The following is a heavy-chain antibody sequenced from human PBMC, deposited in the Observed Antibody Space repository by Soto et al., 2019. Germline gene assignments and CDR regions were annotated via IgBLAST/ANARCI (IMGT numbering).Heavy chain of an antibody. V-gene: IGHV4-31*03. Sequence: SETLSLTCTVSGGSISRGGYYWSWIRQHPGKGLEWIGYIYYSGSTYYNPSLKSRVTISVDTSTNQFSLKLSSVTAADTAVYYCARDQTIVPYYYGMDVWGQGPTVTSP. J-gene: IGHJ6*02. CDR1: GGSISRGGYY. CDR3: ARDQTIVPYYYGMDV. CDR2: IYYSGST. D-gene: IGHD1-26*01.